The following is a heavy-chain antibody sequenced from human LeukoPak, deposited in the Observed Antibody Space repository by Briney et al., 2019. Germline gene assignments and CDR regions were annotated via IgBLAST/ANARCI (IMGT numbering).Heavy chain of an antibody. CDR3: TRGAGWLIDY. J-gene: IGHJ3*01. Sequence: SETLSLTCTVSDDSISDYYRGWIRQPPGKGLEWIGYFHNSGTSTYNPSLKSRVTISADTSKNQFSLKLNSLTTADTAVYYCTRGAGWLIDYWGQGTMVTVSS. CDR1: DDSISDYY. D-gene: IGHD3-16*01. CDR2: FHNSGTS. V-gene: IGHV4-59*01.